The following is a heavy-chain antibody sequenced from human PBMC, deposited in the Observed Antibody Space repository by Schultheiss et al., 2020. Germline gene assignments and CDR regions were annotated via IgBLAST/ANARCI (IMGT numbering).Heavy chain of an antibody. CDR2: ISSSSSYI. CDR1: GFTFSSYA. J-gene: IGHJ4*02. Sequence: GGSLRLSCAASGFTFSSYAMNWVRQAPGKGLEWVSSISSSSSYIYYADSVKGRFTISRDNAKNSLYLQMNSLRAEDTAVYYCARTTYYYDSSGYYYVPNFDYWGQGTLVNVYS. D-gene: IGHD3-22*01. V-gene: IGHV3-21*01. CDR3: ARTTYYYDSSGYYYVPNFDY.